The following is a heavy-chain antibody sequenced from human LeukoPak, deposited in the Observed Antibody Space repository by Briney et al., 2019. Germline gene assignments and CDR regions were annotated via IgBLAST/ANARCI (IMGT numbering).Heavy chain of an antibody. Sequence: SETLSLTCTVSGGSISSGSYYWSWIRQPAGKGLEWIGRIYTSGSTNYNPSLKSRVTISVDTSKNQFSLKLSSETAADTAVYYCARSLYGSGSYYKKGRHEYFQHWGQGTLVTVSS. D-gene: IGHD3-10*01. CDR1: GGSISSGSYY. V-gene: IGHV4-61*02. J-gene: IGHJ1*01. CDR3: ARSLYGSGSYYKKGRHEYFQH. CDR2: IYTSGST.